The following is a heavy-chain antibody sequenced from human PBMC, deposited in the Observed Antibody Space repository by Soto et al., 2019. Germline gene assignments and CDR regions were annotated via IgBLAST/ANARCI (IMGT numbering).Heavy chain of an antibody. D-gene: IGHD5-18*01. CDR1: GGTFSSYA. V-gene: IGHV1-69*01. J-gene: IGHJ6*02. Sequence: QVQLVQSGAEVKKPGSSVKVSCKASGGTFSSYAISWVRQAPGQGLEWMGGIIPIFGTANYAQKFQGRVTITADESTSTAYMELSSLRSEDTAVYHCARAAMVPNYYYYYGMDVWGQGTTVTVSS. CDR3: ARAAMVPNYYYYYGMDV. CDR2: IIPIFGTA.